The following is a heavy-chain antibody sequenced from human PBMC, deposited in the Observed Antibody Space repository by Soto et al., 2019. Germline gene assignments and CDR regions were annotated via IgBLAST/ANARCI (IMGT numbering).Heavy chain of an antibody. CDR3: ARRDGYNYVFDY. V-gene: IGHV6-1*01. D-gene: IGHD5-12*01. J-gene: IGHJ4*02. CDR1: GDSVSSNSAA. Sequence: SQTLSLTCAISGDSVSSNSAAWNWIRQSPSRGLEWLGRTYYRSKWYNDYAESVKSRITINPDTSKNQFSLQLNSVTPDDTAVYYCARRDGYNYVFDYWGQGTLVTVSS. CDR2: TYYRSKWYN.